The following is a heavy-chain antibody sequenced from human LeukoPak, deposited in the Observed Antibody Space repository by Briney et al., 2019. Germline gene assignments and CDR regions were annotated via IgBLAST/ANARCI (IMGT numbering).Heavy chain of an antibody. J-gene: IGHJ4*02. D-gene: IGHD5-24*01. Sequence: GGSLRLSCAASGFTFSNYAIHWVRQAPGKGLEWVAVISYDGSNKYYADSVKGRFTISRDNSKNTLYLQVNSLRAEDTAVYYCARGYGYTFDYWGQGTLVTVSS. CDR1: GFTFSNYA. CDR2: ISYDGSNK. V-gene: IGHV3-30-3*01. CDR3: ARGYGYTFDY.